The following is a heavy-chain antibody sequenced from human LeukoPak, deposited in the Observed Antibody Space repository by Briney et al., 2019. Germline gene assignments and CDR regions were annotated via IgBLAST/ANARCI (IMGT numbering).Heavy chain of an antibody. CDR1: VFNFDKYN. Sequence: RGSLRLSCAASVFNFDKYNMNWVRQAPGKGLEWISYISLSGSPIYYADSVKGRFTLSRDNAKNSLYVQMNSLRAEDTAVYYCARKLLNTLPLSSSMYVWGKGATVIVSS. D-gene: IGHD4/OR15-4a*01. V-gene: IGHV3-48*04. CDR3: ARKLLNTLPLSSSMYV. CDR2: ISLSGSPI. J-gene: IGHJ6*03.